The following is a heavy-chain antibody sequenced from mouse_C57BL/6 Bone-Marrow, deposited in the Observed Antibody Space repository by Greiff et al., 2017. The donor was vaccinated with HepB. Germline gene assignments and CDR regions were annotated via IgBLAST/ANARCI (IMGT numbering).Heavy chain of an antibody. J-gene: IGHJ4*01. CDR3: ARVGYYPYAMDY. CDR1: GYTFTSYW. D-gene: IGHD2-3*01. CDR2: IDPSDSET. V-gene: IGHV1-52*01. Sequence: QVHVKQPGAELVRPGSSVKLSCKASGYTFTSYWMHWVKQRPIQGLEWIGNIDPSDSETHYNQKFKDKATLTVDKSSSTAYMQLSSLTSEDSAVYYCARVGYYPYAMDYWGQGTSVTVSS.